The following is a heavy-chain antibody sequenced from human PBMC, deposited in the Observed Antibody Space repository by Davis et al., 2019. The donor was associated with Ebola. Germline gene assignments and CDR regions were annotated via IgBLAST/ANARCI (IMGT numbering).Heavy chain of an antibody. D-gene: IGHD4-17*01. Sequence: SETLSLTCTVSGGSISSYYWSWIRQPPGKGLEWIGYIYYSGSTNYNPSLKSRVTISVDTSKNQFSLKLNSVTAADTAVYYCARETTVTLIDYWGQGTLVTVSS. CDR2: IYYSGST. V-gene: IGHV4-59*01. CDR3: ARETTVTLIDY. J-gene: IGHJ4*02. CDR1: GGSISSYY.